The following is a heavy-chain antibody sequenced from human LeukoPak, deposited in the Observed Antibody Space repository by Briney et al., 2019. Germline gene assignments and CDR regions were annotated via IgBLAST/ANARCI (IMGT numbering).Heavy chain of an antibody. J-gene: IGHJ3*02. CDR3: ARERPGEDTFDI. Sequence: PGGSLRLSCAASGFTFSSYEMNWVRQAPRKGLGWGSFISSSGNTIYYADSVKGRFIISRDNAKNSLYLQMNSLRTEDTAVYYCARERPGEDTFDIWGQGTMVTVSS. CDR2: ISSSGNTI. CDR1: GFTFSSYE. V-gene: IGHV3-48*03. D-gene: IGHD7-27*01.